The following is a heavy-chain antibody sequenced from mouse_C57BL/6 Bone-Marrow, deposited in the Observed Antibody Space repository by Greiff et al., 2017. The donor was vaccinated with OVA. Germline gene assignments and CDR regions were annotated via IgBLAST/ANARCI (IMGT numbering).Heavy chain of an antibody. V-gene: IGHV14-4*01. Sequence: LQQSGAELVRPGASVKLSCTASGFNIKDDYMHWVKQRPEQGLEWIGWIDPENGDTEYASKFQGKATITADTSSNTAYLQLSSLTSEDTAVYYCTKGGDYAMDYWGQGTSVTVSS. CDR3: TKGGDYAMDY. J-gene: IGHJ4*01. CDR1: GFNIKDDY. CDR2: IDPENGDT.